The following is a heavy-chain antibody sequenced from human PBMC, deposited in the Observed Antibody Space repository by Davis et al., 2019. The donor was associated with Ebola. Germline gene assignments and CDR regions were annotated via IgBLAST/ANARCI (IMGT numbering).Heavy chain of an antibody. Sequence: GESLKISCAASGFTFRRYGMSWVRQAPGKGLEWVSSMTYSGGRTFFADSVQGRFTVSRDYFKDTLYLQMNSLRVEDTAVYYCARGVDRAFDIWGQGTMVTVSS. CDR3: ARGVDRAFDI. V-gene: IGHV3-23*01. CDR2: MTYSGGRT. CDR1: GFTFRRYG. J-gene: IGHJ3*02.